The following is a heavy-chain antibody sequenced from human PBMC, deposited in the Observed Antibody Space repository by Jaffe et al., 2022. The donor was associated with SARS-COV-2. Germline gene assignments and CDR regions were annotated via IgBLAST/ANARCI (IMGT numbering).Heavy chain of an antibody. V-gene: IGHV3-33*01. J-gene: IGHJ6*02. CDR3: ARDSVRIAAAGIVWDYGMDV. D-gene: IGHD6-13*01. CDR1: GFTFSSYG. Sequence: QVQLVESGGGVVQPGRSLRLSCAASGFTFSSYGMHWVRQAPGKGLEWVAVIWYDGSNKYYADSVKGRFTISRDNSKNTLYLQMNSLRAEDTAVYYCARDSVRIAAAGIVWDYGMDVWGQGTTVTVSS. CDR2: IWYDGSNK.